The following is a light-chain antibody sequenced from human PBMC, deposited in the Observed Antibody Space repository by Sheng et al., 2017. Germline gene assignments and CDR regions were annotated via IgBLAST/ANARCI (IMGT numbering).Light chain of an antibody. V-gene: IGKV3-15*01. CDR3: QQRSNWPA. CDR2: GAS. J-gene: IGKJ4*01. Sequence: ETVMTQSPATLSVSPGERATLSCRASQSVSSNLAWYQQKAGQAPRLLIYGASTRATGIPARFSGSGSGTEFTLTISSLQSEDFAVYYCQQRSNWPAFGGGTKVEIK. CDR1: QSVSSN.